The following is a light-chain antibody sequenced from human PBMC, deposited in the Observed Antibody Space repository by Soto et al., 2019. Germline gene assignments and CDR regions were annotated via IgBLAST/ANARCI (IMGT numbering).Light chain of an antibody. CDR1: QSISSY. V-gene: IGKV1-39*01. Sequence: DIQMTQSPSSLSASVGDRVTITCRASQSISSYLNWYQQKPGKAPKLLIYAASSLQSGVPSRFSGSGSGTDFTLTISSLQPEDFATYWCQHYGGLWTFGQGTKVEIK. CDR2: AAS. CDR3: QHYGGLWT. J-gene: IGKJ1*01.